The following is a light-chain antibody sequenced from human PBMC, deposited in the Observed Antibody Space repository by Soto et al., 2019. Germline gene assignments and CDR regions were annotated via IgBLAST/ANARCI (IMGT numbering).Light chain of an antibody. J-gene: IGKJ1*01. V-gene: IGKV1-27*01. Sequence: DIQMTQSPSSLSANVGDRVTITCRASQGIIDYVAWFQQKPGKAPKLLIYAASTPQSRVPSRFSGSGSGTDFTLTISSLQPEDVATYHCQKYNTAAQTFGQGTKVEI. CDR2: AAS. CDR3: QKYNTAAQT. CDR1: QGIIDY.